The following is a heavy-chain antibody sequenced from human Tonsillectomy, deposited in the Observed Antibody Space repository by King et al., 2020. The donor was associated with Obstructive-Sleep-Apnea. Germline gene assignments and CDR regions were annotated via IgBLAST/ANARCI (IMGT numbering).Heavy chain of an antibody. D-gene: IGHD1-26*01. Sequence: QLQESGPGLVKPSETLSLTCTVSGGSISSSSYYWGWIRQPPGKGLEWIGSIYYSGSTYYNPSLKSRVSISIDTSKNQFSLKLSSVTAADTAVYYCARDPWVGATLAPFDYWGQGILVTVSS. V-gene: IGHV4-39*07. CDR2: IYYSGST. CDR3: ARDPWVGATLAPFDY. CDR1: GGSISSSSYY. J-gene: IGHJ4*02.